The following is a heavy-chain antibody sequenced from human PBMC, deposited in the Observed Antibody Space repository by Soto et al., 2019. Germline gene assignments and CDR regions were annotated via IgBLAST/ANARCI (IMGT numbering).Heavy chain of an antibody. Sequence: QVQLQESGPGLVKPSETLSLTCTVSGGSVSSGSYYWSWIRQPPGKGLEWIGYIYYSGSTNYNPSLKSRATISVHTSKNQFSLKLSSVTAADTAVYYCARGIEGWYQGRYYYGMDVWGQGTTVTVSS. CDR2: IYYSGST. D-gene: IGHD6-19*01. CDR3: ARGIEGWYQGRYYYGMDV. V-gene: IGHV4-61*01. J-gene: IGHJ6*02. CDR1: GGSVSSGSYY.